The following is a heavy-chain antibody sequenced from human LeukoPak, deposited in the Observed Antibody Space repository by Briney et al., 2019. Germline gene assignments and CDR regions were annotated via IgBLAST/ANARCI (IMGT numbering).Heavy chain of an antibody. V-gene: IGHV4-61*01. Sequence: SETLSLTCTVSGGSISTSSYYWGWVRQPPGKGLEWIGYIYYSGSTNYNPSLKGRVTISVETSKSQFSLKLSSVTAADTAVYYCAREGAVYDSSGYNIGDYFDYWGQGTLVTVSS. D-gene: IGHD3-22*01. CDR3: AREGAVYDSSGYNIGDYFDY. CDR1: GGSISTSSYY. J-gene: IGHJ4*02. CDR2: IYYSGST.